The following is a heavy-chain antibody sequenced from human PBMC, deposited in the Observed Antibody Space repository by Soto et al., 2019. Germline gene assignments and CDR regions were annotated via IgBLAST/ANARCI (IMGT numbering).Heavy chain of an antibody. V-gene: IGHV1-69*13. J-gene: IGHJ4*02. D-gene: IGHD3-22*01. Sequence: SVKVSCKASLGTFSSYAISCVRQAPGQGLEWMGGIIPIFGTANYAQKFQGRVTITADESTSTAYMELSSLRSEDTAVYYCARDNAVGDSSGYYYAFDYWGQGTLVTVSS. CDR2: IIPIFGTA. CDR3: ARDNAVGDSSGYYYAFDY. CDR1: LGTFSSYA.